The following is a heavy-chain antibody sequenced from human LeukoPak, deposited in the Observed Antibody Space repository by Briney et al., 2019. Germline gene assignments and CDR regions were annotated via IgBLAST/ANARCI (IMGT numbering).Heavy chain of an antibody. CDR3: ASTLVYYYDSSGSDAFDI. CDR1: GFTFSSYW. Sequence: GGSLRLSCAASGFTFSSYWMHWVRQAPGKGLVWVSRTNSDGSSTSYADSVKGRFTISRDTAKNTLYLQMNSLRAEDTAVYYCASTLVYYYDSSGSDAFDIWGQGTMVTVSS. J-gene: IGHJ3*02. V-gene: IGHV3-74*01. CDR2: TNSDGSST. D-gene: IGHD3-22*01.